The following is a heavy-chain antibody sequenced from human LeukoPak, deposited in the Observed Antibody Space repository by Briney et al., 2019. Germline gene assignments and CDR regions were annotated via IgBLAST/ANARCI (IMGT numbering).Heavy chain of an antibody. V-gene: IGHV5-51*01. Sequence: GESLKISCKGLGYRFTMYWIGWVRQMPGKGLEWMAIIYPGDSDTRYSPSFQGQVTISADKSTSTAYLQWNSLKASDTAMYFCARHMGSYYYGMDVWGPGTTVTVSS. CDR1: GYRFTMYW. D-gene: IGHD3-10*01. J-gene: IGHJ6*01. CDR2: IYPGDSDT. CDR3: ARHMGSYYYGMDV.